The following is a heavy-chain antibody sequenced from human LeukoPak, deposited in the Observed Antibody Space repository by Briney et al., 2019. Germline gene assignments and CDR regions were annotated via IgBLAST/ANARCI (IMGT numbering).Heavy chain of an antibody. V-gene: IGHV4-39*02. D-gene: IGHD3-22*01. CDR3: ARELNDSSGYLDY. Sequence: SETLSLTCIVSGGSISSSSYYWGWVRQPPGKGLEWIGSMFYSGSTYYKPSLKSRVTISVDTSKNQFSLKLSSVTAADTAVYYCARELNDSSGYLDYWGQGTLVTVSS. CDR2: MFYSGST. J-gene: IGHJ4*02. CDR1: GGSISSSSYY.